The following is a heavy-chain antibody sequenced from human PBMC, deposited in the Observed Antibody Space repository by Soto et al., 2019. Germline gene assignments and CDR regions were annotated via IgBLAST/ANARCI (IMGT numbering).Heavy chain of an antibody. CDR1: GFSLSTSGVG. J-gene: IGHJ5*02. CDR3: AHSLIGYYYDSSGSNWFDP. Sequence: QITLKESGPTLVKPTQTLTQTSTFSGFSLSTSGVGVGWIHQPPGKALEWLALIYWDDDKRYSPSLKSRLTITKDTSKNQVVLTMTNMDPVDTATYYCAHSLIGYYYDSSGSNWFDPWGQGTLVTVSS. CDR2: IYWDDDK. D-gene: IGHD3-22*01. V-gene: IGHV2-5*02.